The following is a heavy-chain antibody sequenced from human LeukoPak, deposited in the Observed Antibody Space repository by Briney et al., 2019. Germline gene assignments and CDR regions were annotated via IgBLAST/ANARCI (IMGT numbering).Heavy chain of an antibody. D-gene: IGHD7-27*01. CDR2: IYYSGST. V-gene: IGHV4-59*08. Sequence: PSETLSLTCTVSGGSISSYYWSWIRQPPGKGLEWIGYIYYSGSTNYNPSLKSWVTISVDTSKNQFYLKLTPATAADTAVYYCARNWGAAGWDNYNGMDVWGQGTTVIVSS. CDR1: GGSISSYY. CDR3: ARNWGAAGWDNYNGMDV. J-gene: IGHJ6*02.